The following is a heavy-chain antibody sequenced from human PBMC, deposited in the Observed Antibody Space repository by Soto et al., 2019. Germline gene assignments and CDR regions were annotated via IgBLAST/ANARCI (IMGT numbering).Heavy chain of an antibody. CDR3: ARMGGVRDTNELHPWFDP. CDR2: IDWDDDK. D-gene: IGHD3-10*01. V-gene: IGHV2-70*04. CDR1: GFSLSTSEVR. Sequence: SGPTLVNPTQTLTLTCTCSGFSLSTSEVRVSWIRQPPGKALEWLARIDWDDDKFYSTSLKSRLTISKDTSKNQVVLTMTNMDHADTAKYYCARMGGVRDTNELHPWFDPWGQGTQVTVSS. J-gene: IGHJ5*02.